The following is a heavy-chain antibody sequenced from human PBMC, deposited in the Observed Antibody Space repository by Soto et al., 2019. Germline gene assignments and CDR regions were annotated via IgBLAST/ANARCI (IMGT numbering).Heavy chain of an antibody. CDR1: GGSISSGGYY. Sequence: PSETLSLTCTVSGGSISSGGYYWSWIRQHPGKGLEWIGYIYYSGSTYYNPSLKSRVTISVDTSKNQFSLKLSPVTAADTAVYYCARESRVGATAKIDYWGQGTLVTVSS. J-gene: IGHJ4*02. CDR2: IYYSGST. D-gene: IGHD1-26*01. V-gene: IGHV4-31*03. CDR3: ARESRVGATAKIDY.